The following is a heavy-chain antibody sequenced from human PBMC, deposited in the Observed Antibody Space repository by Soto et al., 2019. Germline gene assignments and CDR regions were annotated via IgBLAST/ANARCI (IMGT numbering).Heavy chain of an antibody. V-gene: IGHV1-58*02. CDR3: AADRGGDIAVAVRPSEHPYYYYYGMDV. D-gene: IGHD6-19*01. CDR1: GFTFTSSA. Sequence: SVKVSCKASGFTFTSSAMQWVRQARGQRLEWVGWIVVGSGNTNYAQKFQERVTITRDMSTSTAYMELSSLRSEDTAVYYCAADRGGDIAVAVRPSEHPYYYYYGMDVWGQGTTVTVSS. J-gene: IGHJ6*02. CDR2: IVVGSGNT.